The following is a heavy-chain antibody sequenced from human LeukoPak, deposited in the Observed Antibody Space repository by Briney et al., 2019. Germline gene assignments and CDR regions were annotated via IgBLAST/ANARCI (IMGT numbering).Heavy chain of an antibody. CDR1: GFTFSNAW. D-gene: IGHD3-22*01. CDR2: IKSKTDGGTT. CDR3: TRHFYYYDSSAHTPPGYMDV. V-gene: IGHV3-15*01. J-gene: IGHJ6*03. Sequence: GGSLRLSCAASGFTFSNAWMSWVRQAPGKGLEWVGRIKSKTDGGTTDYAAPVKGRFTISRDDSKNTLYLQMNSLKTEDTAVYYCTRHFYYYDSSAHTPPGYMDVWGKGTTVTVSS.